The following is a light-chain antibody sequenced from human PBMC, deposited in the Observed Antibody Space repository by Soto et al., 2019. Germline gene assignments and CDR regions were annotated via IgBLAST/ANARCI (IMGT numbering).Light chain of an antibody. V-gene: IGKV1-27*01. CDR2: AAS. CDR3: KNYNSAPRT. Sequence: DIQMTQSPSSLSASIGDRVTISCRASQGISNDLSWYPQKPGKVPYLLVYAASTSHTGVPSRFRGSGSETDVTLTSSSLQPEDVATYYCKNYNSAPRTLGQGTKVDIK. J-gene: IGKJ1*01. CDR1: QGISND.